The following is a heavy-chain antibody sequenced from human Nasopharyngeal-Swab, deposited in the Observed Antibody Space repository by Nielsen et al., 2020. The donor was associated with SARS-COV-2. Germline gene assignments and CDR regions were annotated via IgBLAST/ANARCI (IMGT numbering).Heavy chain of an antibody. CDR3: VKDAGRYCGGDCGYFDL. CDR1: GFTFSSYA. V-gene: IGHV3-23*01. CDR2: ISGSDGST. D-gene: IGHD2-21*02. Sequence: GGSLRLSCAASGFTFSSYAMSWVRQAPGKGLEWVSIISGSDGSTYYADSVKGRFTISRDNSKNTLYLQMSSLRAEDTAVYYCVKDAGRYCGGDCGYFDLWGRGTLVTVSS. J-gene: IGHJ2*01.